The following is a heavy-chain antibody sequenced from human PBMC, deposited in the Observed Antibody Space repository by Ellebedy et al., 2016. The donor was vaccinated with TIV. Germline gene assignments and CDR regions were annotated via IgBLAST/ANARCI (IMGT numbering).Heavy chain of an antibody. J-gene: IGHJ4*02. CDR2: IFYNGNT. CDR1: GGSISNGHYY. Sequence: MPSETLSLTCTVSGGSISNGHYYWGWIRQPPGKGLEWIGSIFYNGNTYYNPSLKSRVTLSIDTSKNQFSLRLDSVTDADTAMYYCARDKGDWYGYTSTWYDRSFDSWGQGTLLTVSS. D-gene: IGHD6-13*01. CDR3: ARDKGDWYGYTSTWYDRSFDS. V-gene: IGHV4-39*07.